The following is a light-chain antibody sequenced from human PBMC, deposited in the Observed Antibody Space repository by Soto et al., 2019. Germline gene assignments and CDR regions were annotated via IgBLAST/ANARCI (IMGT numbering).Light chain of an antibody. J-gene: IGLJ3*02. V-gene: IGLV2-14*01. CDR1: SNDIVGYNY. CDR3: SSYSTTTTPQWV. Sequence: QSALTQPASVSGSPGQAITIPCTGSSNDIVGYNYVSWYQQHPGRAPKLVIYKVSDRPSGVSTRFSASKSGNTASLTISGLQAEDEADYYCSSYSTTTTPQWVFGGGTKLTVL. CDR2: KVS.